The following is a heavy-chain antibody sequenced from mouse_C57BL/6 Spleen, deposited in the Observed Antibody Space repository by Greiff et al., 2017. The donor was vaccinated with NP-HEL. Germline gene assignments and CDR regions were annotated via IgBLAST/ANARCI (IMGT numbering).Heavy chain of an antibody. CDR1: GYTFTSYW. D-gene: IGHD1-3*01. Sequence: QVQLQQPGAELVRPGTSVKLSCKASGYTFTSYWMHWVKQRPGQGLEWIGVIDPSDSYTNYNQKFKGKATLTVDTSSSTAYMQLSSLTSEDSAVYYWARSESKRDYFDYWGQGTTLTVSS. CDR3: ARSESKRDYFDY. CDR2: IDPSDSYT. J-gene: IGHJ2*01. V-gene: IGHV1-59*01.